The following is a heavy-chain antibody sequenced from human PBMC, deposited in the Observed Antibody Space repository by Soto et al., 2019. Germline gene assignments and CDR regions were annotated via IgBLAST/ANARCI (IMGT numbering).Heavy chain of an antibody. D-gene: IGHD6-13*01. J-gene: IGHJ4*02. CDR3: ARDSWYGLYYFDR. V-gene: IGHV6-1*01. Sequence: QVQLQQSGPGLVKPSQTLSLTCVISGDSVSNNSAAWNWIRQSPSRGLEWLGRTYYRSEWYNDYAVSVRSRIIINPDTSKNQFSLQLNSVTPDDTAVYYCARDSWYGLYYFDRWGQGTLVTVSS. CDR1: GDSVSNNSAA. CDR2: TYYRSEWYN.